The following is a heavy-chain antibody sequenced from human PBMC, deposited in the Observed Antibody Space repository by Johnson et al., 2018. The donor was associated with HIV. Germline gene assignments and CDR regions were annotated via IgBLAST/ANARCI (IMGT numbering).Heavy chain of an antibody. D-gene: IGHD5-18*01. CDR3: AKDPNTAMVTAFDI. Sequence: QVQLVESGGGVVQPGRSLRLSCAASGFTFSSYGMHWVRQAPGKGLEWVAVISYDGSNENYADSVKGRFTISRENSKNTLYLQMNSLRAEDTAVYYCAKDPNTAMVTAFDIWGQGTMVTVSS. V-gene: IGHV3-30*18. CDR2: ISYDGSNE. CDR1: GFTFSSYG. J-gene: IGHJ3*02.